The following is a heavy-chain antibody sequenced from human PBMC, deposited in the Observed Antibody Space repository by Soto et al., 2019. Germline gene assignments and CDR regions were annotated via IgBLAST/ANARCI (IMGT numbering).Heavy chain of an antibody. D-gene: IGHD3-3*01. CDR1: GGSISSYY. J-gene: IGHJ4*02. CDR3: ARGYLGDLLYYDFWSGYDY. CDR2: IYYSGST. Sequence: SETLSLTCTVSGGSISSYYWSWIRQPPGKGLEWIGYIYYSGSTNYNPSLKSRVTISVDTSKNQFSLKLSSVTAADTAVYYCARGYLGDLLYYDFWSGYDYWGQGTLVTVSS. V-gene: IGHV4-59*01.